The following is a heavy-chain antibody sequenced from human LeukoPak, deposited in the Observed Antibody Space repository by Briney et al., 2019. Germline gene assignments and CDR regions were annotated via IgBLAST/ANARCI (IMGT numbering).Heavy chain of an antibody. V-gene: IGHV4-39*07. CDR1: GDSIIGYY. CDR3: AREVADYGGYYYYHYMDV. D-gene: IGHD4-23*01. J-gene: IGHJ6*03. Sequence: PSETLSLTCSVSGDSIIGYYWGWIRQPPGKGLEWIGNIYYTGNTYYNSSLKSRVTISLDTSKNQFSLKLSSVTAADTAMYYCAREVADYGGYYYYHYMDVWGKGTTVTISS. CDR2: IYYTGNT.